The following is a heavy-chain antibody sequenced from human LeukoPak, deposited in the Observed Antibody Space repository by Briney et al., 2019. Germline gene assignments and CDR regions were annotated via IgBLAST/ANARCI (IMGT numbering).Heavy chain of an antibody. V-gene: IGHV1-2*02. Sequence: GASVKVSCKASGYSFIHYRLHWVRQAHGQGLEWTGWVNPDSGDTNYHQKFQGRVTMTRDKSINTVYMELSRLTSDDTAVYYCARENWYSDYWGQGTLVTVSS. CDR1: GYSFIHYR. CDR3: ARENWYSDY. D-gene: IGHD1-1*01. J-gene: IGHJ4*02. CDR2: VNPDSGDT.